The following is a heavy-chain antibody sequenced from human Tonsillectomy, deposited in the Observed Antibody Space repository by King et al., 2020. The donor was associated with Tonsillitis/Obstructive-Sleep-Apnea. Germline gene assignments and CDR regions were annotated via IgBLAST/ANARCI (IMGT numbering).Heavy chain of an antibody. CDR1: GFTFSSYW. CDR3: ARSMITFGGVISSDFDY. CDR2: INSDGSST. Sequence: VQLVESGGGLVQPGGSLRLSCAASGFTFSSYWMHWVRQAPGKGLVWVSRINSDGSSTSHADSVKGRFTISRDNAKNTLYLQMNSLRAEDTAVYYCARSMITFGGVISSDFDYWGQGTLVTVSS. D-gene: IGHD3-16*02. V-gene: IGHV3-74*01. J-gene: IGHJ4*02.